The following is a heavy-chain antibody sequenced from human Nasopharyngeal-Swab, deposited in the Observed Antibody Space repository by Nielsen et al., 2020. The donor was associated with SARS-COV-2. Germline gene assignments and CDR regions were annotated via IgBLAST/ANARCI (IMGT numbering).Heavy chain of an antibody. D-gene: IGHD2-2*01. CDR1: GYTFTGYY. CDR2: INPNSGGT. J-gene: IGHJ5*02. Sequence: ASVKVSCKASGYTFTGYYMHWVRQAPGQGLEWMGWINPNSGGTNYAQKLQGRVTMTTDTSTSTAYMELRSLRSDDTAVYYCARSEIDIVVVPAAGFDPWGQGTLVTVSS. CDR3: ARSEIDIVVVPAAGFDP. V-gene: IGHV1-2*02.